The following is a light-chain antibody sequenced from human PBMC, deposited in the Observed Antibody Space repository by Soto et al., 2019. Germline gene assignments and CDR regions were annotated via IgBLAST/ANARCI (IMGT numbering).Light chain of an antibody. Sequence: QSVLTQPPSVSGAPGQSGTISCTGSSSNIGTAYDVHWDHQLPGTAPKLLIYGNNNRPSGGPDRFSGSKSGTSASLAITGLQAEAEADYYCQSYDSSLSDSRVFGTGTKVT. V-gene: IGLV1-40*01. J-gene: IGLJ1*01. CDR1: SSNIGTAYD. CDR2: GNN. CDR3: QSYDSSLSDSRV.